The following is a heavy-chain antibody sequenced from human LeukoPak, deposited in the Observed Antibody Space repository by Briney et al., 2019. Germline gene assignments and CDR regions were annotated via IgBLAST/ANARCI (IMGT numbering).Heavy chain of an antibody. Sequence: GGSLRLSCAASGFTFSSYAMSWVRQAPGKGLEWVSAISGSGSSTYYADSVKGRFTISRDDSKNTLYLQMNSLRAEDTAVYYCAKVGLIGFDPWGQGTLVTVSS. J-gene: IGHJ5*02. CDR1: GFTFSSYA. CDR3: AKVGLIGFDP. D-gene: IGHD3-10*01. CDR2: ISGSGSST. V-gene: IGHV3-23*01.